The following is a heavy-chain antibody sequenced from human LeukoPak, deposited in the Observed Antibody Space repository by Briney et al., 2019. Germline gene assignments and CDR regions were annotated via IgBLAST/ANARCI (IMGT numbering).Heavy chain of an antibody. V-gene: IGHV3-53*01. CDR2: IYSGGST. Sequence: GGSLRLSCAASGFTVSSNYMSWVRQAPGKGLEWVSVIYSGGSTYYADSVKGRFTISRDNSKNTLYLQMNSLRAEDTAVYYCARNTLPYGDYGVIYYYGMDVWSQGTTVTVSS. J-gene: IGHJ6*02. CDR1: GFTVSSNY. CDR3: ARNTLPYGDYGVIYYYGMDV. D-gene: IGHD4-17*01.